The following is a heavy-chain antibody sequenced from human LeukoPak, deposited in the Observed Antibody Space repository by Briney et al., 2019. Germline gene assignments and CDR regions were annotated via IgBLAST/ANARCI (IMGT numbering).Heavy chain of an antibody. D-gene: IGHD5-24*01. CDR1: GGTFSSYA. CDR2: IIPIFGTA. J-gene: IGHJ4*02. V-gene: IGHV1-69*13. CDR3: ARWRDGYNFGGSYYFDY. Sequence: SVKVSCKASGGTFSSYAISWVRQAPGQGLEWMGGIIPIFGTANHAQKFQGRVTITADESTSTAYMELSSLRSEDTAVYYCARWRDGYNFGGSYYFDYWGQGTLVTVSS.